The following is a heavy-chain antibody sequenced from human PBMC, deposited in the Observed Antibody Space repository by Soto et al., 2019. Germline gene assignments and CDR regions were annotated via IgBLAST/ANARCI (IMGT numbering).Heavy chain of an antibody. CDR3: ARGNDYEIDY. J-gene: IGHJ4*02. D-gene: IGHD4-17*01. V-gene: IGHV4-30-2*01. CDR2: IYHSGST. CDR1: GGSISSGGYS. Sequence: TLSLTCAVSGGSISSGGYSWSWIRQPPGKGLEWIGYIYHSGSTYYNPSLKSRVTISVDRSKNQFSLKLSSVTAADTAVYYCARGNDYEIDYWGQGTLVTVSS.